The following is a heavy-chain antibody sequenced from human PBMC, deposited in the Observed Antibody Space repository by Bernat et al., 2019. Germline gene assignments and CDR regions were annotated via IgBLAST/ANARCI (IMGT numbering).Heavy chain of an antibody. J-gene: IGHJ4*02. D-gene: IGHD3-22*01. Sequence: VQLVESGGGLVKPGGSLRLSCAASGFTFSDYYMSWIRQAPGKGLEWVSYISSSSSYTNYADSVKGRFTISRDNAKNSLYLQMNSLRTEDTAVYYCARGGYYDSMADYWGQGTLVTVSS. CDR2: ISSSSSYT. CDR3: ARGGYYDSMADY. V-gene: IGHV3-11*05. CDR1: GFTFSDYY.